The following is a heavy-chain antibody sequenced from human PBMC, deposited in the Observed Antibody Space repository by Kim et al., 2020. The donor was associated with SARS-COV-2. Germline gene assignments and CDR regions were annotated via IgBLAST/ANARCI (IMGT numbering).Heavy chain of an antibody. Sequence: KFQGRVTITRDTSASTAYMELSSVRSEDTAVYYCAGVSLSMVVVVAPFDYWGQGTLVTVSS. CDR3: AGVSLSMVVVVAPFDY. J-gene: IGHJ4*02. V-gene: IGHV1-3*01. D-gene: IGHD3-22*01.